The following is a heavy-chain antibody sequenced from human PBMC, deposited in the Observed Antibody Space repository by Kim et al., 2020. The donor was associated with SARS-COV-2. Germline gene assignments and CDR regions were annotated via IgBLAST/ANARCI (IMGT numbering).Heavy chain of an antibody. J-gene: IGHJ3*02. CDR1: GFTFSSYW. Sequence: GGSLRLSCAASGFTFSSYWMSWVRQAPGKGLEWVANIKQDGSEKYYVDSVKGRFTISRDNAKNSLYLQMNSLRAEDTAVYYCARESNGSSRWGDAFDIWGQGTMVTVSS. CDR2: IKQDGSEK. V-gene: IGHV3-7*03. CDR3: ARESNGSSRWGDAFDI. D-gene: IGHD6-6*01.